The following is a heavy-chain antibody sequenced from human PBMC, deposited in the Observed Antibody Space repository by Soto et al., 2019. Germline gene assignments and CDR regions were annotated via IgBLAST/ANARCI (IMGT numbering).Heavy chain of an antibody. D-gene: IGHD3-10*01. V-gene: IGHV4-31*03. J-gene: IGHJ5*02. CDR2: IYYSGST. CDR1: GGSISSGGYY. CDR3: ARAVVRGVIITRGPFDP. Sequence: SEILSLTCTVSGGSISSGGYYWSWIRQHPGKGLEWIGYIYYSGSTYYNPSLKSRVTISVDTSKNQFSLKLSSVTAADTAVYYCARAVVRGVIITRGPFDPWGQGTLVNVSS.